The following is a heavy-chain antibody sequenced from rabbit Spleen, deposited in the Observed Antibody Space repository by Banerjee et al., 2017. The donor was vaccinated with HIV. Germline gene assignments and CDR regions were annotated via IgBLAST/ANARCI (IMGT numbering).Heavy chain of an antibody. CDR3: ARGGYGGHIYAMGL. J-gene: IGHJ4*01. CDR1: GFSFSSGYD. V-gene: IGHV1S45*01. Sequence: QEQLVESGGGLVKPGASLTLTCKASGFSFSSGYDMCWVRQAPGKGLEWIGCIDPFFETTDYATWAKGRFTSSKTSSTTVTLQMTSLTAADTATYFCARGGYGGHIYAMGLWGPGTLVTVS. D-gene: IGHD4-2*01. CDR2: IDPFFETT.